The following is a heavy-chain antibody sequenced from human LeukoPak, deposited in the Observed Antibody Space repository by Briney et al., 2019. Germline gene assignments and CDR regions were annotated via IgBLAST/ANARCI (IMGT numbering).Heavy chain of an antibody. V-gene: IGHV1-2*04. J-gene: IGHJ3*02. Sequence: ASVKVSCKASGYTFTGYYMHWVRQAPGQGLEWMGWINPNSGGTNYAQKFQGWVTMTRDTSISTAYMELSRLRSDDTAVYYCARGDYYDSSGYYHWTPLDIWGQGTMVTVSS. CDR1: GYTFTGYY. CDR3: ARGDYYDSSGYYHWTPLDI. CDR2: INPNSGGT. D-gene: IGHD3-22*01.